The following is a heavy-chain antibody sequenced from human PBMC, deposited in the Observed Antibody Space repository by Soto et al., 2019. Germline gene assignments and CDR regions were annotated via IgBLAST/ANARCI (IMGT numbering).Heavy chain of an antibody. CDR2: IRYGGSSI. D-gene: IGHD6-19*01. CDR3: AKGGWSSIHDY. CDR1: GIIFTGYG. Sequence: GGSLRLSCAVSGIIFTGYGMHWVRQAPGKGLEWVAIIRYGGSSIYYADSVKGRFTISRDNSKNTLYLQMNSLRAEDTAVYYCAKGGWSSIHDYWAQGTLVNVSS. J-gene: IGHJ4*02. V-gene: IGHV3-30*02.